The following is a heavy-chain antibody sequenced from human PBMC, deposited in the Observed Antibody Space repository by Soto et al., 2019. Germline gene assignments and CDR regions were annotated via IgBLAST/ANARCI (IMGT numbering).Heavy chain of an antibody. CDR3: ARGAPYYYDSGTYYQIEY. D-gene: IGHD3-10*01. CDR1: GYTFTGSA. J-gene: IGHJ4*02. Sequence: QVQLVQSGTEVKEPGASVKVSCKASGYTFTGSAINWVRQATGQGLEWMGWMNPGSGNTGYAQRCQGRVTMTRDTSIGTAYMELTNWGSEDTAIYYWARGAPYYYDSGTYYQIEYSGQGTLIIASS. CDR2: MNPGSGNT. V-gene: IGHV1-8*01.